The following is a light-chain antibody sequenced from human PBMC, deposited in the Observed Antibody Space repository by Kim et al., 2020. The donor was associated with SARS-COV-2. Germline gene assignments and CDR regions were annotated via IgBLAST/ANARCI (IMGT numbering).Light chain of an antibody. V-gene: IGKV1-39*01. CDR3: QQSYSTPYT. CDR1: QSISSY. Sequence: DIRMTQSPSSLSASVGDRVTITCRASQSISSYLNWYQQKPGKAPKLLIYAASSLQSGVPSRFSGSGSGTDFTLTISSLQPEDFATYYCQQSYSTPYTFGQGTNLEL. J-gene: IGKJ2*01. CDR2: AAS.